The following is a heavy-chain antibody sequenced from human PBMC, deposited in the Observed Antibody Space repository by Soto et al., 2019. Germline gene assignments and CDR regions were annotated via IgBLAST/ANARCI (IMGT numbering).Heavy chain of an antibody. CDR3: ARAGGLGAVAVEY. D-gene: IGHD6-19*01. V-gene: IGHV4-30-2*01. CDR1: GGSISSGGYS. Sequence: SETLSLTCAASGGSISSGGYSWSWIRQPPGKGLEWIGYIYHSGSTYYNPSLKSRVTISVDRSKNQFSLKLSSVTAADTAVYYCARAGGLGAVAVEYWGQGTLVTVSS. J-gene: IGHJ4*02. CDR2: IYHSGST.